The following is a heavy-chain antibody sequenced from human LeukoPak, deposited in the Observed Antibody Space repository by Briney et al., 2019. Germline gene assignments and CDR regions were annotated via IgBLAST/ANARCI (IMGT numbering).Heavy chain of an antibody. CDR3: ARGLTMIVVVIPRVVDY. CDR1: GFTFSSYE. V-gene: IGHV3-30*03. Sequence: GGSLRLSCAASGFTFSSYEMNWVRQAPGKGLEWVAVISYDGSNKYYADSVKGRFTISRDNSKNTLYLQMNSLRAEDTAVYYCARGLTMIVVVIPRVVDYWGQGTLVTVSS. CDR2: ISYDGSNK. D-gene: IGHD3-22*01. J-gene: IGHJ4*02.